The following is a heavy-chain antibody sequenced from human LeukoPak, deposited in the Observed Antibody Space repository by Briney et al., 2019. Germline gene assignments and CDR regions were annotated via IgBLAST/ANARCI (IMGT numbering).Heavy chain of an antibody. CDR1: GGSFSGYY. V-gene: IGHV4-34*01. J-gene: IGHJ4*02. D-gene: IGHD2-2*01. CDR3: ARGSEYEYYFDY. CDR2: INHSGST. Sequence: SPSETLSLTCAVYGGSFSGYYWSWIRQPPGKGLEWIGKINHSGSTNYNPSLKSRVTISVDTSKNQFSLKLSSVTAADTAVYYCARGSEYEYYFDYWGQGTLVTVSS.